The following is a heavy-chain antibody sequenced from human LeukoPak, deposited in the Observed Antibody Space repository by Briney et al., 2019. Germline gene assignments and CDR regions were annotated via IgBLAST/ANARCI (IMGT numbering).Heavy chain of an antibody. CDR3: ARHRPEGSYPLDS. CDR1: GGSIGNYY. V-gene: IGHV4-59*08. Sequence: KPSETLSLTCTVSGGSIGNYYWSWLRQPPGKGLEWIGHIYSTGSTTYSPSLKSRVIMSADTSKNQFSLKVTSVTAADTAVYYCARHRPEGSYPLDSWGQGALVTVSS. CDR2: IYSTGST. J-gene: IGHJ4*02.